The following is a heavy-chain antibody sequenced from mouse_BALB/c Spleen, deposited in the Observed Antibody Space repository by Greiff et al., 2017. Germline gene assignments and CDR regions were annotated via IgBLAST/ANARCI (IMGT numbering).Heavy chain of an antibody. Sequence: VKLVESGPGLVQPSQSLSITCTVSGFSLTSYGVHWVRQSPGKGLEWLGMIWGDGSTDYNSALKSRLSISKDNSKSQVFLKMNSLQTDDTARYYCAMITTAWFAYWGQGTLVTVSA. CDR1: GFSLTSYG. V-gene: IGHV2-4-1*01. CDR3: AMITTAWFAY. D-gene: IGHD2-4*01. J-gene: IGHJ3*01. CDR2: IWGDGST.